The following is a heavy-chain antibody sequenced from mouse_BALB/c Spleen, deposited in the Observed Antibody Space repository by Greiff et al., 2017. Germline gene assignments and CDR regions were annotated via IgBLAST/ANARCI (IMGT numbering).Heavy chain of an antibody. CDR3: ARSRMYTGGAMDY. D-gene: IGHD1-1*01. V-gene: IGHV5-9*03. Sequence: EVKVVESGGGLVKPGGSLKLSCAASGFTFSSYTMTWVRQSPEQRLEWVGSISSGGGSTYYQDSVKGRVTLTRDNAKSNLYLQMSSLRSEDTALYFCARSRMYTGGAMDYWGQGTSVTVSS. CDR2: ISSGGGST. J-gene: IGHJ4*01. CDR1: GFTFSSYT.